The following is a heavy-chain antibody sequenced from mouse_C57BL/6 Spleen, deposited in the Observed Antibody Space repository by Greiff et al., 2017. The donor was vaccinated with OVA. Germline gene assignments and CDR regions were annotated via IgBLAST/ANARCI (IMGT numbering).Heavy chain of an antibody. J-gene: IGHJ2*01. CDR2: ISDGGSYT. D-gene: IGHD2-4*01. V-gene: IGHV5-4*01. CDR1: GFTFSSYA. CDR3: ARGYYDSYFDD. Sequence: EVHLVESGGGLVKPGGSLKLSCAASGFTFSSYAMSWVRQTPEKRLEWVATISDGGSYTYYPDNVKGRFTISRDNAKNNLYLQMSHLKSEDTAMYYCARGYYDSYFDDWGKGTTLTVSS.